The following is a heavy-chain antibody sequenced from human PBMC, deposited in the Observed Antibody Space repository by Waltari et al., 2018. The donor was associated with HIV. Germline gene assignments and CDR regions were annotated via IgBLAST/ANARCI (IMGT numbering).Heavy chain of an antibody. CDR1: GFTFTTSW. V-gene: IGHV3-74*01. CDR2: INPDGTDT. J-gene: IGHJ6*02. CDR3: ARGKDCGGGTCDGYHYYGMDV. Sequence: EVQLVESGGGLVQPGGSLRLSCAASGFTFTTSWVHWVRQAPGKGLVWVASINPDGTDTRYADSVKGRFTISRDNAKNTVYLQVNSLRGEDTSVYYCARGKDCGGGTCDGYHYYGMDVWGQGTTVTVSS. D-gene: IGHD2-15*01.